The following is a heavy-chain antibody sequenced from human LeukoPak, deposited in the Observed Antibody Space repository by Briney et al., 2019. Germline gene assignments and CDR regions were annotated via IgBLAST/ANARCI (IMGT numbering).Heavy chain of an antibody. CDR1: GASISSNNYY. CDR2: IYSSGNT. D-gene: IGHD3-22*01. Sequence: SETLSLTCTVSGASISSNNYYWGWVRQPPGKGLEWIGNIYSSGNTYYNPSLKSRVTISVDTSKNQFSLKLSSVTAADTAVYYCACLTTADAFDIWGQGTMVTVSS. CDR3: ACLTTADAFDI. V-gene: IGHV4-39*07. J-gene: IGHJ3*02.